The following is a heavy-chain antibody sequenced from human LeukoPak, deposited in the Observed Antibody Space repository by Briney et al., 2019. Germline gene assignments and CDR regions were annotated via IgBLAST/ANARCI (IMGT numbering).Heavy chain of an antibody. CDR2: INHSGST. V-gene: IGHV4-34*01. D-gene: IGHD6-6*01. Sequence: SETLSLTCAVYGGSFSGYYWSWIRQPPGKGLEWIGEINHSGSTNYNPSLKSRVTISVDTSKNQFSLKLSSVAAADTAVYYCASRGIAARVGYYFDYWGQGTLVTVSS. CDR1: GGSFSGYY. CDR3: ASRGIAARVGYYFDY. J-gene: IGHJ4*02.